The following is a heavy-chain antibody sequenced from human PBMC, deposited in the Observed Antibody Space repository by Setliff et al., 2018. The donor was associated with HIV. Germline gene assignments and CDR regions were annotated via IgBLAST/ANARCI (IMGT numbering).Heavy chain of an antibody. CDR2: IYYSGST. CDR3: VRRGHRSIYDPYQYNYFDP. J-gene: IGHJ5*02. V-gene: IGHV4-39*01. D-gene: IGHD5-18*01. CDR1: GGSISSSSYY. Sequence: SETLSLTCTVSGGSISSSSYYWGWIRQPPGKGLEWIGSIYYSGSTYYNPSLKSRVTISVDTSKNQFSLNLNSVTAADTAVYYCVRRGHRSIYDPYQYNYFDPWGQGTLVTVSS.